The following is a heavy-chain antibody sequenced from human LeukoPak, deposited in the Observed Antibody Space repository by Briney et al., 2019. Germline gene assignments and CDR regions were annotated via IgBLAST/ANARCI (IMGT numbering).Heavy chain of an antibody. CDR2: INPNSGGT. J-gene: IGHJ4*02. V-gene: IGHV1-2*02. CDR3: ARVAQYSSSWYRD. Sequence: ASVKASCKASGYTFTGYYMHWVRQAPGQGLEWMGWINPNSGGTNYAQKFQGRVTMTRDTSISTAYMELSRLRSDDTAVYYCARVAQYSSSWYRDWGQGTLVTVSS. D-gene: IGHD6-13*01. CDR1: GYTFTGYY.